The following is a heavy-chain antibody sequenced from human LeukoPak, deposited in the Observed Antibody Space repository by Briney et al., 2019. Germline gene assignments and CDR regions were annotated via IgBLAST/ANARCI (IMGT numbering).Heavy chain of an antibody. Sequence: PSETLSLTCTVSGGSISGSSYYWGWIRQPPGKGLEWIGSIYYSGSTFYNPSLKSRVTISVETSKNQFSVTLGSVTAADTALYYCARLSEQPGYNWFDPWGQGILVTVSA. V-gene: IGHV4-39*01. CDR1: GGSISGSSYY. CDR3: ARLSEQPGYNWFDP. D-gene: IGHD6-13*01. J-gene: IGHJ5*02. CDR2: IYYSGST.